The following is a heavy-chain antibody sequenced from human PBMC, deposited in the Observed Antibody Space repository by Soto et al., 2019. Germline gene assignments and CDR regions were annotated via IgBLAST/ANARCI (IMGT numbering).Heavy chain of an antibody. D-gene: IGHD4-4*01. J-gene: IGHJ5*02. Sequence: SETLSLTCTVSGGSISSYYWSWIRQPAGKGLEWIGRIYTSGSTNYNPSLKSRVTMSVDTSKNQFSLKLSSVTAADTAVYYCARVRGTVTANWFDPWGQGTLVPVSS. CDR2: IYTSGST. CDR3: ARVRGTVTANWFDP. CDR1: GGSISSYY. V-gene: IGHV4-4*07.